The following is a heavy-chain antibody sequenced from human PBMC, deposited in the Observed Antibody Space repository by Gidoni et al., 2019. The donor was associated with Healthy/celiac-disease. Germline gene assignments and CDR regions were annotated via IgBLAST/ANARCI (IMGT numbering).Heavy chain of an antibody. V-gene: IGHV3-33*01. CDR2: IRYVGSNK. J-gene: IGHJ4*02. CDR3: ARERGLNNWNYEVDYFDY. D-gene: IGHD1-7*01. CDR1: GLPFSSYG. Sequence: QVQLVESGGGVVQPGRSLRLSCAASGLPFSSYGLHWVRQAPGKGLERVAVIRYVGSNKYYADSVKGRFTISRDNSKNTLYLQMNSLRAEDTAVYYCARERGLNNWNYEVDYFDYWGQGTLVTVSS.